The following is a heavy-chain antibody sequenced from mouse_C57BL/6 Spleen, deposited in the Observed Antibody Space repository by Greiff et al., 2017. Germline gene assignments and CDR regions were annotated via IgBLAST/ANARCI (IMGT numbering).Heavy chain of an antibody. D-gene: IGHD2-3*01. Sequence: EVKLQESGGGLVKPGGSLKLSCAASGFTFSDYGMHWVRQAPEKGLEWVAYISSGSSTIYYADTVKGRFTISRDNANNTLFLQMTSLRSEDTAMYYCARNDCYYGYAFDYWGQGTSVTVSS. CDR1: GFTFSDYG. CDR2: ISSGSSTI. V-gene: IGHV5-17*01. CDR3: ARNDCYYGYAFDY. J-gene: IGHJ4*01.